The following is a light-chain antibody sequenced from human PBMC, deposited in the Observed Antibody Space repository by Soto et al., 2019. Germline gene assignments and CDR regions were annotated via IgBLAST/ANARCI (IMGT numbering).Light chain of an antibody. CDR1: QTISSW. CDR2: KAS. Sequence: DIQMTQYPSGLSGSVGERVTMTCRASQTISSWLAWYQQKPGKAPKLLIYKASTLKSGVPSRFSGSGSGTDFTLTISSLEPEDSAIYYCQQRNIWPPVTFGQGTRLEI. V-gene: IGKV1-5*03. J-gene: IGKJ5*01. CDR3: QQRNIWPPVT.